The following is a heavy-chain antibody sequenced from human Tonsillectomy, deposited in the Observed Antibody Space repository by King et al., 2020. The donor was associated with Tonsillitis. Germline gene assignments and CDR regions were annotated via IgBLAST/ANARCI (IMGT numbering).Heavy chain of an antibody. CDR1: GGTFSSYA. D-gene: IGHD5-18*01. CDR2: IIPIVGTE. J-gene: IGHJ4*02. Sequence: VQLVQSGADVKKPGSSVKVSCKASGGTFSSYAISWVRQAPGQGLEWMGGIIPIVGTENYAQKFQGRVKITADESTSTAYMELSSLRSEDTAVYYCARDFSGYSRHWGQGTLVTVSS. CDR3: ARDFSGYSRH. V-gene: IGHV1-69*01.